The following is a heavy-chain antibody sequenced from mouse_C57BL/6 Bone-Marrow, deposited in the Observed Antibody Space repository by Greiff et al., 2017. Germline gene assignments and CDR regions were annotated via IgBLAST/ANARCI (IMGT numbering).Heavy chain of an antibody. Sequence: QVQLQQSGAELARPGASVKLSCKASGYTFTSYGISWVKQRTGQGLEWIGEIYPRSGNTYYNEKFKGKATLTADKSSSTAYMGLRSLTSEDSAVYFCARGGLRRGRYFDYWGQGTTLTVSS. J-gene: IGHJ2*01. CDR1: GYTFTSYG. CDR2: IYPRSGNT. D-gene: IGHD2-4*01. CDR3: ARGGLRRGRYFDY. V-gene: IGHV1-81*01.